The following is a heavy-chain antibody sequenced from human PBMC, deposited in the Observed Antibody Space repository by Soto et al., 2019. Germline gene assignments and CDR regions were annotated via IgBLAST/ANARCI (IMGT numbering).Heavy chain of an antibody. D-gene: IGHD6-6*01. Sequence: GGSLRLSCAASGFTFSSFAMNWVRQAPGKGLEWVSGIGGSGARIYYADSVKGRFTISRDNSKNTLFLQMNILGAEDTAVYYCAKGYSNSFLADYWGQGTLVTVSS. J-gene: IGHJ4*02. V-gene: IGHV3-23*01. CDR2: IGGSGARI. CDR1: GFTFSSFA. CDR3: AKGYSNSFLADY.